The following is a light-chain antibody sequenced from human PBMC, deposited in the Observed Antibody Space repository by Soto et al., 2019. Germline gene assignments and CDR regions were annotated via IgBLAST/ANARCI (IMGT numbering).Light chain of an antibody. V-gene: IGKV3-20*01. CDR1: QSVSSSY. CDR3: QHYGSTLFT. J-gene: IGKJ3*01. CDR2: GAS. Sequence: EIVLTQSPGTLSLSPGDRATLSCRASQSVSSSYLAWYQQKPGQAPRLLIYGASSRATGIPDRFSGSGSGTDFTLTISRLEPEDFAVYYCQHYGSTLFTFGPGTKVDI.